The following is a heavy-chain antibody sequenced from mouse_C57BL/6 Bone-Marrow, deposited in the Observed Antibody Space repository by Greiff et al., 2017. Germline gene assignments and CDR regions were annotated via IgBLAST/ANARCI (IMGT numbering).Heavy chain of an antibody. CDR2: LCSGGST. V-gene: IGHV2-2*01. J-gene: IGHJ4*01. Sequence: VQLLQSGPGLVQPSQSLSITCTVSGFSLTSYGVHWVRQSPGKGLEWLGVLCSGGSTNYNAAFISRLSISKDNSNSQVFLKMNSLQADDTAIYYCARKWDYYGSYAIDYWGQGTSVTVS. CDR1: GFSLTSYG. D-gene: IGHD1-1*01. CDR3: ARKWDYYGSYAIDY.